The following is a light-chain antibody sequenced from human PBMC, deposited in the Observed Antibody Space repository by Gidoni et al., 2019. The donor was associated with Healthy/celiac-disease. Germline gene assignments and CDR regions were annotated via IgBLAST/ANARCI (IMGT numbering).Light chain of an antibody. CDR1: RSDVGGYNY. J-gene: IGLJ1*01. CDR2: EVS. Sequence: QSALTQPASVSGSPGQSITISCTGTRSDVGGYNYVPWYQQHPGKAPKLMIYEVSNRPSGVPDRFSGSKSGNTASLTISGLQAEDEADYYCSSYTSSSTLAVFGTGTKVTV. CDR3: SSYTSSSTLAV. V-gene: IGLV2-14*01.